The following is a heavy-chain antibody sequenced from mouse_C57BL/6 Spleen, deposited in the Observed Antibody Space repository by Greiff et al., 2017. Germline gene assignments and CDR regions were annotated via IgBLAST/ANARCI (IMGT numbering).Heavy chain of an antibody. D-gene: IGHD1-1*01. Sequence: EVKLVESGGDLVKPGGSLKLSCAASGFTFSSYGMSWVRQTPDKRLEWVATISSGGSYTYYPDSLKGRFTISRDNAKNTLYLQMSSLKSEDTAMYYCARHNGSSFWYFDVWGTGTTVTVSS. J-gene: IGHJ1*03. CDR1: GFTFSSYG. CDR2: ISSGGSYT. CDR3: ARHNGSSFWYFDV. V-gene: IGHV5-6*01.